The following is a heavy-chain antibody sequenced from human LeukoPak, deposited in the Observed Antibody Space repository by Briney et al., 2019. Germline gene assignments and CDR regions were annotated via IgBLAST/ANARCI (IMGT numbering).Heavy chain of an antibody. J-gene: IGHJ2*01. Sequence: SVKVSCKASGFTFTSSAMQWVRQARGQRLEWIGWIVVGSGNTNYAQKFQERVTITRDMSTSTAYMELSSLRSEDTAVYYCAADRQADHYDSSGYLGALWGRGTLVTVSS. D-gene: IGHD3-22*01. CDR3: AADRQADHYDSSGYLGAL. V-gene: IGHV1-58*02. CDR1: GFTFTSSA. CDR2: IVVGSGNT.